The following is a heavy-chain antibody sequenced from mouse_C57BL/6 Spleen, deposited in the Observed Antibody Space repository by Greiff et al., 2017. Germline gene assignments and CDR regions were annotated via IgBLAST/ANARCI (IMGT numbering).Heavy chain of an antibody. V-gene: IGHV1-82*01. CDR1: GYAFSSSW. CDR3: ARDGLWSFAY. D-gene: IGHD1-1*02. CDR2: IYPGDGDT. Sequence: VKLIESGPELVKPGASVKISCKASGYAFSSSWMNWVKQRPGKGLEWIGRIYPGDGDTNYNGKFKGKATLTADKSSSTAYMQLSSLTSEDSAVYFCARDGLWSFAYWGQGTLVTVAA. J-gene: IGHJ3*01.